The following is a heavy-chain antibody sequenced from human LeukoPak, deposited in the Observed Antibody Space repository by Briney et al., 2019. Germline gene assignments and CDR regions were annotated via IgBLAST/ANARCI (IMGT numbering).Heavy chain of an antibody. CDR3: TRDYGVLFDY. CDR1: GFTFSGSA. J-gene: IGHJ4*02. CDR2: IRSKANSYAT. D-gene: IGHD4-17*01. Sequence: GGSLRLSCAASGFTFSGSAIHWVRQASGKGLEWVGRIRSKANSYATSSAASGKGRSTISRDDSKNTTYLQMSSLKTEDTAVYYCTRDYGVLFDYWGQGTLVTVSS. V-gene: IGHV3-73*01.